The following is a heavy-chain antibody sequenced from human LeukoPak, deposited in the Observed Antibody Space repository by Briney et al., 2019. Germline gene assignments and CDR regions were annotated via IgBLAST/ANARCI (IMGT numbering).Heavy chain of an antibody. CDR2: ITGSGGNT. J-gene: IGHJ5*02. V-gene: IGHV3-23*01. Sequence: GASLRLSCVASGFTFSNYAMSWVRQAPGKGLEWVSAITGSGGNTYYADSVKGRFTISRDNAKNSLYLQMNSLRAEDTALYYCAKGRDKYQLLSKNWFDPWGQGTLVTVSS. CDR1: GFTFSNYA. CDR3: AKGRDKYQLLSKNWFDP. D-gene: IGHD2-2*01.